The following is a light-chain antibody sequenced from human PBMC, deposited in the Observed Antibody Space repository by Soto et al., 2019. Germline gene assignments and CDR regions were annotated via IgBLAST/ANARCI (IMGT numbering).Light chain of an antibody. J-gene: IGKJ1*01. CDR3: QQYNSYSWT. Sequence: DIQMSQSPSTLSAAVXDXVTXSXXASQSVNRWLAWYQQKPGKAPKLLIYETSSLESGVPSRFGGSGSGTEFTLTISSLQPDDFAIYYCQQYNSYSWTFGQGTKV. V-gene: IGKV1-5*03. CDR2: ETS. CDR1: QSVNRW.